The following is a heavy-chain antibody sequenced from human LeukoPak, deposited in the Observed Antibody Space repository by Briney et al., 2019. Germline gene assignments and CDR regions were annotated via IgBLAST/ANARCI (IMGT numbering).Heavy chain of an antibody. CDR3: ARDNIVVVVAATPGRVVFDP. J-gene: IGHJ5*02. Sequence: ASVKVSCKASGYTFTGYYMHWVRQAPGQGLEWMGWINPNSGGTNYAQKFQGRVTMTGDTSISTAYMELSRLRSDDTAVYYCARDNIVVVVAATPGRVVFDPWGQGTLVTVSS. V-gene: IGHV1-2*02. CDR2: INPNSGGT. D-gene: IGHD2-15*01. CDR1: GYTFTGYY.